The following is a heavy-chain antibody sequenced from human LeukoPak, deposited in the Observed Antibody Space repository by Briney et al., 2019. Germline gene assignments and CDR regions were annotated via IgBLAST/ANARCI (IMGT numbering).Heavy chain of an antibody. D-gene: IGHD2-15*01. CDR1: GGTFSTSA. CDR3: ARDEDLRCSGGSCYYFDY. V-gene: IGHV1-2*02. J-gene: IGHJ4*02. Sequence: ASVKVSCKASGGTFSTSATSWVRQAPGQGLEWMGWINPNSGGTNYAQKFQGRVTMIRDTSISTAYMELSRLRSDDTAVYYCARDEDLRCSGGSCYYFDYWGQGTLVTVSS. CDR2: INPNSGGT.